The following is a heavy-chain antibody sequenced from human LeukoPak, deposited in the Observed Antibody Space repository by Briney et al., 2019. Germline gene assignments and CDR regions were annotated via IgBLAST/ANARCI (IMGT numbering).Heavy chain of an antibody. D-gene: IGHD1-26*01. CDR2: TYTSGST. Sequence: SETLSLTCTVSGGSISSYYWSWIRQPAGKGLEWIGRTYTSGSTNYNPSLKSRVTMSVDTSKNQFSLKLSSVTAADTAVYYCARDGSPSGSYYDVYYFDYWGQGTLVTVSS. CDR1: GGSISSYY. V-gene: IGHV4-4*07. J-gene: IGHJ4*02. CDR3: ARDGSPSGSYYDVYYFDY.